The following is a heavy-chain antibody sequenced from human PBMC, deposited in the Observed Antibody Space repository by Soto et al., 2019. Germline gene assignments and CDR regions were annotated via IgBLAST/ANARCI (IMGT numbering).Heavy chain of an antibody. D-gene: IGHD2-15*01. Sequence: LRLSCAASGFTFSSYAMHWVRQAPGKGLEWVAVIWYDGSIQYYADSAKGRFTISRDNSKNTVFLQMNSLRVEDTAVYYCARAPYCSDNSCYFDYWGQGTLVTVSS. CDR3: ARAPYCSDNSCYFDY. CDR2: IWYDGSIQ. CDR1: GFTFSSYA. V-gene: IGHV3-33*02. J-gene: IGHJ4*02.